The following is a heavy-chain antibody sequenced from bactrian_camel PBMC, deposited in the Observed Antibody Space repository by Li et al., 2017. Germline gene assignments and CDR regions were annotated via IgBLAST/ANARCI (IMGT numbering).Heavy chain of an antibody. D-gene: IGHD3*01. CDR3: AAARRGGGRTCSDHDDYDY. J-gene: IGHJ4*01. Sequence: VQLVESGGGSVQAGGSLRLSCVASSSPPYRMLWFRQYPGGEREGVAALDSAGGTTVVDSVKDRFTIFGDNAKNTLYLQMDNLNPEDTAMYYCAAARRGGGRTCSDHDDYDYWGQGTQVTVS. CDR1: SSPPYR. V-gene: IGHV3S42*01. CDR2: LDSAGGT.